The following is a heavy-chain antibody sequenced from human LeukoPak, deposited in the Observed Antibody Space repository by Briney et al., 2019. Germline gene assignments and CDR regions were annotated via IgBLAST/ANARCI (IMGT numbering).Heavy chain of an antibody. CDR2: ISSTSSTI. D-gene: IGHD3-10*01. V-gene: IGHV3-48*02. CDR3: ARPTSGFYKF. CDR1: GFTFSSHA. Sequence: GGSLRLSCVASGFTFSSHAMSWVRQSLGKGLEWVSYISSTSSTIYYADSVKGRFTISRDNARNSLYLQMNSLRDEDTAVYYCARPTSGFYKFWGQGTLVTVSS. J-gene: IGHJ4*02.